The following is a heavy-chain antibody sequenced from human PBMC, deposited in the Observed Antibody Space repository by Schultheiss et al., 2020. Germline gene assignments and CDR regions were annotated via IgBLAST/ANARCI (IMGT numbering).Heavy chain of an antibody. CDR2: IYYSGST. CDR1: GGSISSSSYY. Sequence: SETLSLTCTVSGGSISSSSYYWGWIRQPPGKGLEWIGYIYYSGSTYYNPSLKSRVTISVDKSKNQFSLKLSSVTAADTAVYYCARVPTSRVGATGSLDYWGQGTLVTVSS. V-gene: IGHV4-61*05. D-gene: IGHD1-26*01. J-gene: IGHJ4*02. CDR3: ARVPTSRVGATGSLDY.